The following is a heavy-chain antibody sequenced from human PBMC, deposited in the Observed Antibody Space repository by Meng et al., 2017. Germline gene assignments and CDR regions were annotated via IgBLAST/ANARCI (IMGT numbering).Heavy chain of an antibody. D-gene: IGHD6-6*01. CDR1: GGSFCGYY. Sequence: QVQLQSCGAGLLSPSAIRSFRCAGYGGSFCGYYWSWIRQPPGKGLEWIGETYHSGSTKYNPSLKSRVTISVDTSKNQFSLKLNSVTAADTAVYFCARRGIAVRPFYYWGQGTLVTVSS. CDR2: TYHSGST. CDR3: ARRGIAVRPFYY. V-gene: IGHV4-34*01. J-gene: IGHJ4*02.